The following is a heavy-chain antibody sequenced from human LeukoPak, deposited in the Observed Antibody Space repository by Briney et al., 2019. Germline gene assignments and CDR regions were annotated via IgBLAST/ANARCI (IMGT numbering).Heavy chain of an antibody. J-gene: IGHJ4*02. D-gene: IGHD2-2*03. V-gene: IGHV4-39*01. CDR2: IYYSGST. CDR1: GGSISSSSYY. Sequence: SETLSLTCTVSGGSISSSSYYWGWIRQPPGKGLEWIGSIYYSGSTYYNPSLKSRVTISVDTSKNQFSLKLSSVTAADTAVYYCARVDIVVVPAAMGYYFDYWGQGTLVTVSS. CDR3: ARVDIVVVPAAMGYYFDY.